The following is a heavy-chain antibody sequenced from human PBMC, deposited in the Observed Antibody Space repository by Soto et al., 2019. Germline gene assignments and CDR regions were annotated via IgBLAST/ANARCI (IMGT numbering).Heavy chain of an antibody. CDR1: GFTVSSSE. V-gene: IGHV3-48*03. CDR3: TKEKSVINSGYDAFDI. CDR2: ISISGGTI. D-gene: IGHD5-12*01. J-gene: IGHJ3*02. Sequence: GGSLRLFCAASGFTVSSSEMDWVRQAPGTGLEWVAYISISGGTIYYGDSVEGRFNISRDNADNSRYLQMNSLRGEDTAVYYCTKEKSVINSGYDAFDIWGRGTVVTVSS.